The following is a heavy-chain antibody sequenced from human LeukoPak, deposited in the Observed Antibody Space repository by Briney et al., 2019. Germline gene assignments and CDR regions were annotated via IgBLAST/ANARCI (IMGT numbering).Heavy chain of an antibody. CDR3: AKVGCGSGYCAFDY. J-gene: IGHJ4*02. Sequence: PGRSLRLSCVASGLPFSSYGMHWVRPAPGKGREWVAVISYDGSNINYAASVKGRFTISRDNSKDTLYLQMNSLRAEDTAVYYCAKVGCGSGYCAFDYWGQGTLVTVSS. V-gene: IGHV3-30*18. CDR1: GLPFSSYG. CDR2: ISYDGSNI. D-gene: IGHD3-22*01.